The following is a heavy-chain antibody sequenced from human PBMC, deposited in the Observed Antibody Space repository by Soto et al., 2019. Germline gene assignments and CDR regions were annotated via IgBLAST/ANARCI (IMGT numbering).Heavy chain of an antibody. CDR3: AKDPLVYRYDFWSGYSQPLDI. CDR2: ISYDGSNK. CDR1: GFTFSSYG. V-gene: IGHV3-30*18. D-gene: IGHD3-3*01. J-gene: IGHJ3*02. Sequence: GSLRLSCAASGFTFSSYGMHWVRQAPGKGLEWVAVISYDGSNKYYADSVKGRFTISRDNSKNTLYLQMNGLRAEDTAVYYCAKDPLVYRYDFWSGYSQPLDIWGQGTMVTVSS.